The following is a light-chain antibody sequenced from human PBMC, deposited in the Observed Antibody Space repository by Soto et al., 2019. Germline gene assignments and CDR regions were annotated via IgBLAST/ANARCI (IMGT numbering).Light chain of an antibody. CDR3: QHYGNSPPFT. CDR1: QSVSSSY. J-gene: IGKJ2*01. Sequence: EIVLTQSPGTLSLSPGERATLSCRASQSVSSSYLAWYQQKPGQAPRLLIYGASSGATGIPDRFSGSGSGTDFTLTISRLEPEDFAVYFCQHYGNSPPFTFGQGTKVDIK. V-gene: IGKV3-20*01. CDR2: GAS.